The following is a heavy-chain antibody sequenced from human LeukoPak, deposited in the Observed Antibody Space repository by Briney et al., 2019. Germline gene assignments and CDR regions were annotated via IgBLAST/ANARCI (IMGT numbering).Heavy chain of an antibody. CDR3: AKDPPYSYGYWFDP. V-gene: IGHV3-33*06. CDR1: GFTFSSYG. CDR2: IWYDGSNK. Sequence: GGSLRLSCAASGFTFSSYGMHWVRQAPGKGLEWVAVIWYDGSNKYYADSVKGRFTISRDNSKNTLYLQMNSLRAEDTAVYYCAKDPPYSYGYWFDPWGQGTLVTVSS. J-gene: IGHJ5*02. D-gene: IGHD5-18*01.